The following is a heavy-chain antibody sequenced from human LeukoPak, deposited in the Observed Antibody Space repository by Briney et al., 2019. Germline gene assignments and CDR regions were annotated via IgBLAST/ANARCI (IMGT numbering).Heavy chain of an antibody. Sequence: GGSLRLSCAASGFTFSSYAMSWVRQAPGKGKEWDSAISGSGGSTYYADSVKGRFTISRDNSKNTLYLQMNSLRAEDTAVYYCAKVVGDCSGGSCYSRWYFQHWGQGTLVTVSS. CDR1: GFTFSSYA. CDR2: ISGSGGST. J-gene: IGHJ1*01. V-gene: IGHV3-23*01. CDR3: AKVVGDCSGGSCYSRWYFQH. D-gene: IGHD2-15*01.